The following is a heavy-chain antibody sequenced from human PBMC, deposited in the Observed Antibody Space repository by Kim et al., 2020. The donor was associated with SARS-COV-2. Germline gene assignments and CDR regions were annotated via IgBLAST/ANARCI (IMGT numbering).Heavy chain of an antibody. J-gene: IGHJ4*02. D-gene: IGHD2-21*02. CDR3: ARVVVTAIMYYFDY. V-gene: IGHV3-30*01. Sequence: AESGKGRFTISRDNSKNTLYLEMNSLRAEDTAVYYCARVVVTAIMYYFDYWGQGTLVTVSS.